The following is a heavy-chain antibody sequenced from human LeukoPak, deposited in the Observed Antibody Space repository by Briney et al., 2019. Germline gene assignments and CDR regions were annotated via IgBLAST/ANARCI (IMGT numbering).Heavy chain of an antibody. D-gene: IGHD3-22*01. CDR1: GYTFTSYY. CDR3: ARGEERSTYYYDSSGHYSLDY. CDR2: INPSGGST. J-gene: IGHJ4*02. V-gene: IGHV1-46*01. Sequence: ASVKVSCKASGYTFTSYYMHWVRQAPGQGLEWMGIINPSGGSTSYAQKFQGRVTMTRDTSTSTVYMELSSLRSEDTAVYYCARGEERSTYYYDSSGHYSLDYWGQGTLVTVSS.